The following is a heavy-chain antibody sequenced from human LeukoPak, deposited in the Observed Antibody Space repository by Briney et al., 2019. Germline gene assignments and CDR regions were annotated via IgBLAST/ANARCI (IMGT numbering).Heavy chain of an antibody. D-gene: IGHD3-3*01. CDR3: ARGPPGVVIISWFDP. V-gene: IGHV4-30-4*08. J-gene: IGHJ5*02. CDR1: GGSISSGDYY. CDR2: IYYSGST. Sequence: SRTLSLTCTVSGGSISSGDYYWSWIRQPPGKGLEWIGYIYYSGSTYYNPSLKSRVTISVDTSKNQFSLKLSSVTAADTAVYYCARGPPGVVIISWFDPWGQGTLVTVSS.